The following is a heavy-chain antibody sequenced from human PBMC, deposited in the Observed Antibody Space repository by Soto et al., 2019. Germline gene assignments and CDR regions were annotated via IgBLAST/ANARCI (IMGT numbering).Heavy chain of an antibody. D-gene: IGHD3-22*01. CDR1: AGTFSSYA. Sequence: SVKVSCKASAGTFSSYAISCVRRAPGQGREGLGGMVRIFGTANYAQQFQGRVTITEDKSTSTAYMELSSLRSEDTAVYYCARGQFWSAYYYDSSGYPLDYWGQGTLVTVSS. V-gene: IGHV1-69*06. CDR3: ARGQFWSAYYYDSSGYPLDY. J-gene: IGHJ4*02. CDR2: MVRIFGTA.